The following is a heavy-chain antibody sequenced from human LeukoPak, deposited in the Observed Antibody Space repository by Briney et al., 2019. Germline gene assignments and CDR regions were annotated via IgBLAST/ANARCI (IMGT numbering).Heavy chain of an antibody. CDR3: ATGGLFDFLNY. D-gene: IGHD3-3*01. Sequence: PVASVRVSCKVSGYSLTKLFVHWVRQCPGKGLEWMGSFDPTDGERNYAQKFRGRITVTEDTSTDTAYMALSSLKSEDTAVYYCATGGLFDFLNYWGQGTLVTVSS. V-gene: IGHV1-24*01. CDR2: FDPTDGER. CDR1: GYSLTKLF. J-gene: IGHJ4*02.